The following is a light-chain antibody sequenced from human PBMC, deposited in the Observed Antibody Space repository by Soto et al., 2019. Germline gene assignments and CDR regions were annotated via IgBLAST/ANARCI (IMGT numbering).Light chain of an antibody. V-gene: IGKV3-11*01. CDR2: DAS. CDR3: QQYGSSGT. J-gene: IGKJ1*01. CDR1: QSVSRY. Sequence: EILLTQSPATLSFSPWERATLSCMASQSVSRYLSWYKQKPGQAPRLLIYDASNRATGIPARLSGSGSGTEFTLTISSLEPEDFAVYYCQQYGSSGTFGHGTKVDIK.